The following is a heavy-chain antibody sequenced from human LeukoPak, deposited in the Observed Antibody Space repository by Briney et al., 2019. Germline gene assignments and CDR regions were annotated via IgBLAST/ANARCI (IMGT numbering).Heavy chain of an antibody. CDR3: ARGNICSNYVYYYYGMDV. D-gene: IGHD4-11*01. CDR2: ISYDGSNK. V-gene: IGHV3-30-3*01. Sequence: GGSLRLSCAASGFTFSSYAMHWVRQAPGKGLEWVAVISYDGSNKYYADSVKGRFTISRDNSKNTLYLQMNSLRAEDTAVYYCARGNICSNYVYYYYGMDVWGQGTTVTVSS. CDR1: GFTFSSYA. J-gene: IGHJ6*02.